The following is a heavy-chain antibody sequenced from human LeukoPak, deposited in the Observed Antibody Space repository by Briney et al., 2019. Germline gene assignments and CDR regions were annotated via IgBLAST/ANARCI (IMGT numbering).Heavy chain of an antibody. Sequence: GASVKVSCKASGYTFTSYGISWVRQAPGQGLEWMGWISAYNGNTNYAQKLQGRVTMTTDTSTSTAYMELRSLRSDDTAVYYCARAPSYHDSSGYYVGTEFDYWGQGTLVTVSS. V-gene: IGHV1-18*01. CDR3: ARAPSYHDSSGYYVGTEFDY. CDR2: ISAYNGNT. CDR1: GYTFTSYG. J-gene: IGHJ4*02. D-gene: IGHD3-22*01.